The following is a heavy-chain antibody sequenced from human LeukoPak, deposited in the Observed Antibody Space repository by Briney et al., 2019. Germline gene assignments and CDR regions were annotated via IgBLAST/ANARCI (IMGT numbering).Heavy chain of an antibody. D-gene: IGHD3-22*01. CDR1: GYTFTGYY. CDR3: ARDWSLRFYDSSGYSYAFDI. CDR2: ISPNSGGT. Sequence: ASVKVSCKASGYTFTGYYMHWVRQAPGQGLEWMGWISPNSGGTNYAQKFQGRVTMTRDTSISTAYMELSRLRSDDTAVYYCARDWSLRFYDSSGYSYAFDIWGQGTMVTVSS. V-gene: IGHV1-2*02. J-gene: IGHJ3*02.